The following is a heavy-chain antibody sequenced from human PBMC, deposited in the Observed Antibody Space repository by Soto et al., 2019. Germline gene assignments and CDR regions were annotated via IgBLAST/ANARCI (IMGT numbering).Heavy chain of an antibody. CDR1: GYTFTNYW. Sequence: EVQLVQSGAEVKKPGESLKISCQTSGYTFTNYWIGWVRQMPGGGLEWLGLIFPRDFDVRYSPSFEGQVTISADRSTATAFLQWRPLEASDSALYFCARLVSLLQPIDSWGQGTPVTVSS. CDR3: ARLVSLLQPIDS. V-gene: IGHV5-51*01. CDR2: IFPRDFDV. D-gene: IGHD4-4*01. J-gene: IGHJ5*01.